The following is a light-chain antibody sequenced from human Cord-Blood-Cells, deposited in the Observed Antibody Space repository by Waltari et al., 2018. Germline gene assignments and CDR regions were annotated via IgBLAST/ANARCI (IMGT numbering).Light chain of an antibody. J-gene: IGKJ4*01. Sequence: DVVMTQSPLSLPVTLGQPAPISCRSSQRLGHSDGNSYLNWFQQRPGQAPRRLIYKVSNRDSGVPDRFSGSGSGTDFTLKISRVEAEDVGVYYCMRGTHWPVTFGGGTKVEIK. V-gene: IGKV2-30*02. CDR1: QRLGHSDGNSY. CDR3: MRGTHWPVT. CDR2: KVS.